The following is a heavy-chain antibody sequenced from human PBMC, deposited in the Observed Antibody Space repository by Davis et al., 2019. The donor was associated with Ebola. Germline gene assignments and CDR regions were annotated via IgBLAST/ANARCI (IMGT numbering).Heavy chain of an antibody. CDR3: ARDGGYCSSTSCYEGGYYYYMDV. CDR2: IIPIFGTA. CDR1: GGTFSSYA. Sequence: SVKVSCKASGGTFSSYAISWVRQAPGQGLEWMGGIIPIFGTANYAQKFQGRVTITADESTSTAYMELSSLRSEDTAVYYCARDGGYCSSTSCYEGGYYYYMDVWGKGTTVTVSS. J-gene: IGHJ6*03. V-gene: IGHV1-69*13. D-gene: IGHD2-2*01.